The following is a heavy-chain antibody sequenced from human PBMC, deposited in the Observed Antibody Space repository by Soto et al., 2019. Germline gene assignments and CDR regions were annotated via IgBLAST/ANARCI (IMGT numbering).Heavy chain of an antibody. V-gene: IGHV4-4*02. Sequence: PSVPLSHTCAVSDGYISINHWFTWFRQPPGKGLEWIGEIYHSGNTNYNPSLKNRVTISVDKSKNHFSLELNSVTAADTTVYYCARAETFNLEWLFTWFDLWGQGTLVTVSS. CDR2: IYHSGNT. CDR3: ARAETFNLEWLFTWFDL. J-gene: IGHJ5*02. D-gene: IGHD3-3*01. CDR1: DGYISINHW.